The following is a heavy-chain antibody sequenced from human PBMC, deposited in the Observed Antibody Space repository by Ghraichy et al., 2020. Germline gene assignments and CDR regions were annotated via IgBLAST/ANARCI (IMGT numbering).Heavy chain of an antibody. J-gene: IGHJ4*02. CDR1: GFTFSSYW. V-gene: IGHV3-7*03. D-gene: IGHD1-26*01. CDR2: IKQDGSEK. Sequence: LSLTCAASGFTFSSYWMSWVRQAPGKGLEWVANIKQDGSEKYYVDSVKGRFTISRDNAKNSLYLQMNSLRAEDTAVYYCASEGWELLGALDYWGQGTLVTVSS. CDR3: ASEGWELLGALDY.